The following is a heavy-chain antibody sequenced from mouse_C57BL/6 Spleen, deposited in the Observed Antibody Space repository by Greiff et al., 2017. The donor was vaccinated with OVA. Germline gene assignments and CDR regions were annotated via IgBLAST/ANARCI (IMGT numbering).Heavy chain of an antibody. Sequence: VQLQQSGPELVKPGASVKISCKASGYAFSSSWMNWVKQRPGKGLEWIGRIYPGDGDTNYNGKFKGKATLTADKSSSTAYMQLSSLTSEDSAVYFCARSDSSGYGAYWGQGTLVTVSA. CDR1: GYAFSSSW. J-gene: IGHJ3*01. CDR3: ARSDSSGYGAY. CDR2: IYPGDGDT. D-gene: IGHD3-2*02. V-gene: IGHV1-82*01.